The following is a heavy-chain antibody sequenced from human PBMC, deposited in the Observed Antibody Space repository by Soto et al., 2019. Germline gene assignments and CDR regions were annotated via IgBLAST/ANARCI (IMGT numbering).Heavy chain of an antibody. CDR1: GGSIRSYY. CDR3: ARWYGGSLDY. CDR2: IYYSGST. Sequence: PSETLSLTCTVSGGSIRSYYWSWIRQPPGKGLEWIGYIYYSGSTNYNPSLKSRVTISVDTSKNQFSLKLSSVTAADTAVYYCARWYGGSLDYWGQGSLVTGSS. J-gene: IGHJ4*02. D-gene: IGHD4-17*01. V-gene: IGHV4-59*01.